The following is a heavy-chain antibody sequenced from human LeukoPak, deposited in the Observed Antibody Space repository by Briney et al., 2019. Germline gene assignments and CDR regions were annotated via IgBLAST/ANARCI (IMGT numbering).Heavy chain of an antibody. Sequence: SVRLSCAAYGFTFSSYAMSWVRQAPGKGLEWVSDISGSGGSKYYEDYVKGRFTIARDNCKNTMYVKMKRLRDEDRAVYYCAKSPVPYCSGGSCYGMDVWGHGTTVTVSS. D-gene: IGHD2-15*01. CDR1: GFTFSSYA. V-gene: IGHV3-23*01. CDR2: ISGSGGSK. CDR3: AKSPVPYCSGGSCYGMDV. J-gene: IGHJ6*02.